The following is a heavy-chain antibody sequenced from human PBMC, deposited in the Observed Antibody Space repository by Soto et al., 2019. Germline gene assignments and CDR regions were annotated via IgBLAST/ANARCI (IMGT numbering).Heavy chain of an antibody. D-gene: IGHD3-16*02. CDR3: ARVWGSYRAPSGGAGFDP. Sequence: QVQLVQSGAELKKPGASVKVSCAASGYPFTSNSITWVRQAPGQGLEWMGWISAYNGETSYAEKFQGRLTMTTDTPTSTVYMDLRGLTSDDTAVYYCARVWGSYRAPSGGAGFDPWGQGTLVTVSS. V-gene: IGHV1-18*04. CDR2: ISAYNGET. J-gene: IGHJ5*02. CDR1: GYPFTSNS.